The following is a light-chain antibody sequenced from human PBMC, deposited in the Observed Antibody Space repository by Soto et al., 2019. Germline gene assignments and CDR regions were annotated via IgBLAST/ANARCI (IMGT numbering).Light chain of an antibody. V-gene: IGLV1-40*01. Sequence: QSVLTQPPSVSGSPGQRVTISCTGSSSNIGAGYDVHWYQQLPGTVPKLLIYGNTNRPSGVPDRFAGSKSGTSASLAITGLQDEDEDDYYCPSYDSSLSGYVFGTGTQLTVL. CDR3: PSYDSSLSGYV. CDR2: GNT. CDR1: SSNIGAGYD. J-gene: IGLJ1*01.